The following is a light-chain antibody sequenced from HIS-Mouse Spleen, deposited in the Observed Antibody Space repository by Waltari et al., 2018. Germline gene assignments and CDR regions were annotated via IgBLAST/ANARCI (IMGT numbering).Light chain of an antibody. CDR3: YSTDSSGNHRV. CDR1: ALPNKY. Sequence: SYELTQPPSVSVSPGQTARITCPGAALPNKYACLYQQKSGQASVLVIYEDSKRPSGIPERFSGSSSGTMATLTISGAQVEDEADYYCYSTDSSGNHRVFGGGTKLTVL. J-gene: IGLJ2*01. V-gene: IGLV3-10*01. CDR2: EDS.